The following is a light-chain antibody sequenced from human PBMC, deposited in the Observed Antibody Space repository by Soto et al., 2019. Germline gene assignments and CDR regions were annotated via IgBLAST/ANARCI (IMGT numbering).Light chain of an antibody. V-gene: IGLV2-14*01. J-gene: IGLJ1*01. CDR1: SSDVGGYNY. CDR3: SSYTSSSTPYV. CDR2: DVS. Sequence: QSVLTQPASVSGSPGQSITISCTGTSSDVGGYNYVSLYQQHPGTAPKLMIYDVSNRPSGVSTRFSGSKSGNTASLTISGLQAEDEAYYYSSSYTSSSTPYVFGTGTKLTVL.